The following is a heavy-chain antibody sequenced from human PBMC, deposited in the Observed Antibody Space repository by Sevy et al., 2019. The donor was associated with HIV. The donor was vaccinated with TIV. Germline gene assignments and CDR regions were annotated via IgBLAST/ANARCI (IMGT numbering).Heavy chain of an antibody. Sequence: SESLSLTWTVSGGSISSSSYYWGWIRQPPGKGLEWIGSIYYSGSTYYNPSLKSRVTISVDTSKNQFSLKLSSVTAADTAVYYCARLHVTTVTVDYWGQGTLVTVSS. J-gene: IGHJ4*02. V-gene: IGHV4-39*01. CDR1: GGSISSSSYY. D-gene: IGHD4-17*01. CDR3: ARLHVTTVTVDY. CDR2: IYYSGST.